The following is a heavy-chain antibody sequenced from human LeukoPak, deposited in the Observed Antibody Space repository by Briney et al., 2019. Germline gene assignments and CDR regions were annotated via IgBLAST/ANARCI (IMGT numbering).Heavy chain of an antibody. D-gene: IGHD2-2*01. CDR1: GFTFSNAW. J-gene: IGHJ5*02. V-gene: IGHV3-15*01. CDR3: TTHVPRDIVVVPAFSRGWFDP. CDR2: IKSKTDGGTT. Sequence: GGSLRLSCAASGFTFSNAWMSWVRQAPGKGLEWVGRIKSKTDGGTTDYAAPVKGRFTISRDDSKNTLYLQMNSLKTEDTAVYYCTTHVPRDIVVVPAFSRGWFDPWGQGTLVTVSS.